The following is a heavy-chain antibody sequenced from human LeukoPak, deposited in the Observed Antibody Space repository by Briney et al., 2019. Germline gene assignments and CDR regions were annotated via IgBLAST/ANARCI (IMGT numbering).Heavy chain of an antibody. CDR1: GGTFISYA. J-gene: IGHJ5*02. D-gene: IGHD3-22*01. Sequence: ASVKVSCKASGGTFISYAISWVRQAPGQGLEWMGGIIPIFGTANYAQKFQGRVTITADESTSTAYMELSSLRSEDTAVYYCASQTYYYDSSGYYSYLNWFDPWGQGTLVTVSS. CDR3: ASQTYYYDSSGYYSYLNWFDP. V-gene: IGHV1-69*13. CDR2: IIPIFGTA.